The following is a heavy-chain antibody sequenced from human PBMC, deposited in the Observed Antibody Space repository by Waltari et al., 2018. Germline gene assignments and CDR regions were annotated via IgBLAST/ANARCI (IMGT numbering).Heavy chain of an antibody. D-gene: IGHD3-10*01. CDR3: ALGSGMDV. J-gene: IGHJ6*02. Sequence: VQVLESGGGLVQPGGSLRLSCVASGFPFSSRAMSWVRQAPGKGLAWVATITGTGAGTYRADSVKGRFTISRDNSKNTMYLQMTSLTAEDTAEYYCALGSGMDVWGQGTTVTVSS. V-gene: IGHV3-23*01. CDR2: ITGTGAGT. CDR1: GFPFSSRA.